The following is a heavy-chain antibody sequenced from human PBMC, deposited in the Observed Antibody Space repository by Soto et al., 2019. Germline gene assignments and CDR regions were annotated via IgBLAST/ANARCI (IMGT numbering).Heavy chain of an antibody. CDR2: IYSGDYS. V-gene: IGHV3-53*02. Sequence: EVQLVETGGGLIQPGGSLRLSCAASGFTVSSNFMSWVRQAPGKGLEWVSVIYSGDYSYYADSVKGRFTISRDNSKNTLYLQMNNLRAEDTAVYFCARGGGTGLDDAFDIWGQGTMVTVSS. CDR1: GFTVSSNF. J-gene: IGHJ3*02. CDR3: ARGGGTGLDDAFDI. D-gene: IGHD3-10*01.